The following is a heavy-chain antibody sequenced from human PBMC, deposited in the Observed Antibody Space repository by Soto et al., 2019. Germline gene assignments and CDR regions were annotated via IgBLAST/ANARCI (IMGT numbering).Heavy chain of an antibody. Sequence: PGGSLRLSCAASGFTFSTYWMSWVRQAPGKGLEWVANIKQDGSERYYVDSVKGRFTISRDNARNSLHLQMSSLRAEDTAVYYCATDSGTSDYWGQGTLVTVSS. V-gene: IGHV3-7*01. CDR2: IKQDGSER. CDR3: ATDSGTSDY. CDR1: GFTFSTYW. D-gene: IGHD1-1*01. J-gene: IGHJ4*02.